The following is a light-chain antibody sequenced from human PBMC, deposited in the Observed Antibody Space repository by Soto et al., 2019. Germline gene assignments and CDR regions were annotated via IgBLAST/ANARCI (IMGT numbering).Light chain of an antibody. CDR1: NREVGCYNY. V-gene: IGLV2-14*01. CDR2: DVS. J-gene: IGLJ1*01. CDR3: SSYTSSSTLYV. Sequence: QSALTQPAPVSWSPGQSITISRPGTNREVGCYNYVSWYQQHPGKAPKLMIYDVSNRPSGVSNRFSGSKSGNTASLTISGLQAEDEADYYCSSYTSSSTLYVFGTGTKVTVL.